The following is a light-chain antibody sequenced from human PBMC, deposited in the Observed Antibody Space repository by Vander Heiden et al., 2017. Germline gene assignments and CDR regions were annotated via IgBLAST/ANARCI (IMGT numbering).Light chain of an antibody. CDR3: QQHTNWPLT. CDR1: QSLSTY. J-gene: IGKJ4*01. CDR2: DAS. V-gene: IGKV3-11*01. Sequence: EIVLTQSPATLSLSPGERATLSCRASQSLSTYLAWYQHKPGRAPRLLIYDASNRAPGIPARFSASGSGTDFTLTISSLEPEDFALYYCQQHTNWPLTFGGGTRVEIK.